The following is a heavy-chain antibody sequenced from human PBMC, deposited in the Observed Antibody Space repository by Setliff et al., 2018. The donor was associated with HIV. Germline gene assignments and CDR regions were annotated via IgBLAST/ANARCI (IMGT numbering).Heavy chain of an antibody. V-gene: IGHV1-2*06. Sequence: ASVKVSCKASGYTFTGYFIHWVRQAPGQGLEWMGRIIPNSAGTNYAQKFQGRVTMTRDTSISTAYMELSSLRSEGTAVYYCARDDGSTWVNDYWGQGTLVTVSS. CDR2: IIPNSAGT. J-gene: IGHJ4*02. CDR3: ARDDGSTWVNDY. D-gene: IGHD6-13*01. CDR1: GYTFTGYF.